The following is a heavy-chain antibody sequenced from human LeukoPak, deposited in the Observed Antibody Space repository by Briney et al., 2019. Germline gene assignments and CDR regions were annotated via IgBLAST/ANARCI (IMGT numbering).Heavy chain of an antibody. D-gene: IGHD3-10*01. V-gene: IGHV3-15*01. CDR1: GFTFSHAW. Sequence: GGSLRLSCATSGFTFSHAWMDWVRQAPGKGLEWVGRIKSKADGGTTDYAAPVKGRFTISRDDSKNTLFLHMNSLKTEDTALYYCTTGHIYGSGSYYNPNWFDPWGQGTLVTVSS. CDR2: IKSKADGGTT. CDR3: TTGHIYGSGSYYNPNWFDP. J-gene: IGHJ5*02.